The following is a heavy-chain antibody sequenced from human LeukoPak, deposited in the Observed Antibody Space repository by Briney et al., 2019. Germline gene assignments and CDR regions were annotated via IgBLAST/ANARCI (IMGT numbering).Heavy chain of an antibody. V-gene: IGHV3-7*04. CDR2: IKQDGSEK. CDR3: ARESDSSGFGAFDI. Sequence: GGSLRLSCAASGFTFSSYGMRWVRQAPGKGLEWVANIKQDGSEKYYVDSVMGRFTISSDNAENSLFLQMNSLRAEDTAVYYCARESDSSGFGAFDIWGQGTMVTVSS. CDR1: GFTFSSYG. J-gene: IGHJ3*02. D-gene: IGHD3-22*01.